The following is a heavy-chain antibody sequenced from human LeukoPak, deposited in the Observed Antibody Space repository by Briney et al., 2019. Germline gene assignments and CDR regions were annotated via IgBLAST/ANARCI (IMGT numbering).Heavy chain of an antibody. CDR1: GFTFSSYA. CDR3: ARHDYGDYVGY. CDR2: ISGSGGST. Sequence: AGGSLRLSCAASGFTFSSYAMSWVRQAPGKGLEWVSAISGSGGSTYYADSVKGRFTTSRDNSKNTLYLQMNSLRAEDTAVYYCARHDYGDYVGYWGQGTLVTVSS. V-gene: IGHV3-23*01. D-gene: IGHD4-17*01. J-gene: IGHJ4*02.